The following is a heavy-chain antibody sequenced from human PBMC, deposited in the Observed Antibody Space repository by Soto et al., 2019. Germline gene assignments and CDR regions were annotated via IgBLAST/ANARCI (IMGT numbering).Heavy chain of an antibody. D-gene: IGHD6-13*01. CDR1: GFTFSSYG. V-gene: IGHV3-30*18. J-gene: IGHJ6*02. CDR3: AKEGYSSSWYYYYYGMDV. CDR2: ISYDGSTK. Sequence: QVQLVESGGGVVQPGRSLRLSCAASGFTFSSYGMHWVRQAPGKGLEWVAVISYDGSTKYYPDSVKGRFTISRDNSKNTLYLQMNSLRAEDTAVYYCAKEGYSSSWYYYYYGMDVWGQGTTVTVSS.